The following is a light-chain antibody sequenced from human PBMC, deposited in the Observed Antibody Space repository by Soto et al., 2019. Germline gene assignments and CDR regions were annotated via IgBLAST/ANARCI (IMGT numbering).Light chain of an antibody. J-gene: IGKJ1*01. CDR1: QSLLHSNGYNY. CDR3: MQALQSPRT. Sequence: DIVLTQSPLSLPVTPGEPASISCRSSQSLLHSNGYNYLDWYLQKPGQSPQLLIYLGSNRSSGVPDRFSGSGSGTDLTLKISRVEAEDGGVYYCMQALQSPRTVGQGTKVEFK. V-gene: IGKV2-28*01. CDR2: LGS.